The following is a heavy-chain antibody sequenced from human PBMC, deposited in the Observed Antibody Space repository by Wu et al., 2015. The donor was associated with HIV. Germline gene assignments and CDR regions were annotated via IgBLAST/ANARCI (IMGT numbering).Heavy chain of an antibody. V-gene: IGHV1-69*12. Sequence: QVQLVQSGAEVKKPGSSVKVPCKASGGTFSSYAISWVRQAPGQGLEWMGGIIPIFGTANYAQKFQGRVTITADESTSTAYMELSSLRSEDTAVYYCAATGIAVAGTYYYYYMDVWGKGTTVTVSS. CDR3: AATGIAVAGTYYYYYMDV. CDR1: GGTFSSYA. CDR2: IIPIFGTA. D-gene: IGHD6-19*01. J-gene: IGHJ6*03.